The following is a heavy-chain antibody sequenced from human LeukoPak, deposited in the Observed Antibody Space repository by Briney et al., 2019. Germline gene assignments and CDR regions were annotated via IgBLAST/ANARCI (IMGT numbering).Heavy chain of an antibody. CDR2: IYYSGNT. CDR1: GGSISGSSYY. CDR3: ARYPMTYCSSSSCTDY. V-gene: IGHV4-39*01. D-gene: IGHD2-2*01. Sequence: SETLSLTCTVSGGSISGSSYYWGCIRQPPGKGLEWIGSIYYSGNTYYNPSLKSRVTISVDMSKNQFSLKLSSVTAADTAVYYCARYPMTYCSSSSCTDYWGQGTLVSVSS. J-gene: IGHJ4*02.